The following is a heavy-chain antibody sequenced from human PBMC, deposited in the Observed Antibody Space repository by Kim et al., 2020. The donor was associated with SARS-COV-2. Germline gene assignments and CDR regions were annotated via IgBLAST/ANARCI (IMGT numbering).Heavy chain of an antibody. J-gene: IGHJ6*02. CDR1: GYTFTSYG. D-gene: IGHD3-3*01. CDR2: ISAYNGNT. CDR3: AFGQYYDFWSGYLGSEGYYYGMDV. Sequence: ASVKVSCKASGYTFTSYGISWVRQAPGQGLEWMGWISAYNGNTNYAQKLQGRVTMTTDTSTSTAYMELRSLRSDDTAVYYCAFGQYYDFWSGYLGSEGYYYGMDVWGQGTTVTVSS. V-gene: IGHV1-18*01.